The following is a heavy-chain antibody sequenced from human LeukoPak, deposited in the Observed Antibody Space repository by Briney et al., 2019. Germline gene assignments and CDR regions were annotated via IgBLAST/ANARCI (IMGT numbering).Heavy chain of an antibody. V-gene: IGHV3-30*18. D-gene: IGHD4-23*01. CDR3: AKHPGGTVVTPSPSADY. CDR1: GFTFSSYA. CDR2: ISYDGSNK. J-gene: IGHJ4*02. Sequence: PGGSLRLSCAASGFTFSSYAMHWVRQAPGKGLEWVAVISYDGSNKYYADSVKGRFTISRDNSKNTLYLQMNSLRAEDTAVYYCAKHPGGTVVTPSPSADYWGQGTLVTVSS.